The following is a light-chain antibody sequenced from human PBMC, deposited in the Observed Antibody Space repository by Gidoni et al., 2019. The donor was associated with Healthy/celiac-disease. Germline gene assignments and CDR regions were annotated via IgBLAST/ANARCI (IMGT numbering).Light chain of an antibody. CDR1: KSVLYSSNNKNY. CDR2: GAS. Sequence: DIVMTQSPDSLSVSLGDRATITCKSSKSVLYSSNNKNYLAWYQQKPGQPPKLLIYGASTRESGVPERFSGSGSGTDFTLTISSLQAEEVAVYYCQQYYSTPPTFGEGTKVEIK. V-gene: IGKV4-1*01. J-gene: IGKJ1*01. CDR3: QQYYSTPPT.